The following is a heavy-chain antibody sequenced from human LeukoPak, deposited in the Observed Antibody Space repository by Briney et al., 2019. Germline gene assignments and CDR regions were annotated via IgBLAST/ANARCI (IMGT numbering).Heavy chain of an antibody. V-gene: IGHV3-23*01. D-gene: IGHD4-11*01. CDR2: ISGSGISR. CDR1: GVAFSTYA. CDR3: ARDRTVTTRGNYYYYGMDV. J-gene: IGHJ6*02. Sequence: GGSLRLSCAASGVAFSTYAIHWVRQAPGKGLEWVSGISGSGISRGYADSVKGRFTISRDNSKNTLYLQMNSLRAEDTAVYYCARDRTVTTRGNYYYYGMDVWGQGTTVTVSS.